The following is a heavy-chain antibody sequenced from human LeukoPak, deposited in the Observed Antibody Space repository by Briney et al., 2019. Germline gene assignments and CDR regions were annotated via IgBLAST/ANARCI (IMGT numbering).Heavy chain of an antibody. J-gene: IGHJ4*02. D-gene: IGHD1-14*01. CDR1: GGFFSGYQ. CDR2: INYSGTT. CDR3: AREMIGKIDY. V-gene: IGHV4-34*01. Sequence: NPSETLSLTCAVYGGFFSGYQWSWIRQSPGKGLEWIGEINYSGTTNYNASLKSRVTISIDTSKNQFSLKLSSVTAADTAVYYCAREMIGKIDYWDQGTLVTVSS.